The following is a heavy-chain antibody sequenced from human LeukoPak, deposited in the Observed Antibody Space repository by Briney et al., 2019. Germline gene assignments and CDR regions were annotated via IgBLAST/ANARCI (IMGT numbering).Heavy chain of an antibody. CDR1: GFTFSSYA. Sequence: PGGSLRLSCAASGFTFSSYAMSWVRQTPGKGREWVSSICGDGGSTYYADSLRGRFTISRDNFRNTLFLQMNSLRAEDTAVYFCAKDPSFGSGTLYPTFDYWGHGTLVAVSS. CDR2: ICGDGGST. D-gene: IGHD3-10*01. J-gene: IGHJ4*01. V-gene: IGHV3-23*01. CDR3: AKDPSFGSGTLYPTFDY.